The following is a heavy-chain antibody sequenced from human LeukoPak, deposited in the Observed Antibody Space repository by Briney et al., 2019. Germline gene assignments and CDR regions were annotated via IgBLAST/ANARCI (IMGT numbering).Heavy chain of an antibody. CDR1: GGSISSYY. V-gene: IGHV4-59*04. J-gene: IGHJ4*02. CDR3: ARLPSSLTIFGVVIISPPDY. CDR2: IYYSGST. Sequence: SETLSLTCTVSGGSISSYYWSWIRQPPGKGLEWIGYIYYSGSTYYNPSLKSRVTISVDTSKNQFSLKLSSVTAADTAAYYCARLPSSLTIFGVVIISPPDYWGQGTLVTVSS. D-gene: IGHD3-3*01.